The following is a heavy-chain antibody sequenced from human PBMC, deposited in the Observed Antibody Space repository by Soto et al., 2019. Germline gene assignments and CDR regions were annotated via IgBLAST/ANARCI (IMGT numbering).Heavy chain of an antibody. J-gene: IGHJ1*01. Sequence: ASVKVSCKASGYTFTGYYMHWVRQAPGQGLEWMGWINPNSGGTNYAQKFQGRATMTRDTSISTAYMELSRLRSDDTAVYYCGYSSGWRYFQHWGQGTLVTVSS. D-gene: IGHD6-19*01. CDR1: GYTFTGYY. CDR3: GYSSGWRYFQH. V-gene: IGHV1-2*02. CDR2: INPNSGGT.